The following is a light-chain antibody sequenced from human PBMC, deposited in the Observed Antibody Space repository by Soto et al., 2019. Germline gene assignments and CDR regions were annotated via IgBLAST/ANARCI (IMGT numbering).Light chain of an antibody. CDR3: QQYGTSEII. CDR2: DTS. J-gene: IGKJ5*01. Sequence: EIVLTQSPGTLSLSPCERATLSFMASQTLSNSFIAWYQQKPGQAPRLLIYDTSSRATGVPDRYSASGSGTDFTLTISRLEPEDFAVFFCQQYGTSEIIFGQGTRLEIK. CDR1: QTLSNSF. V-gene: IGKV3-20*01.